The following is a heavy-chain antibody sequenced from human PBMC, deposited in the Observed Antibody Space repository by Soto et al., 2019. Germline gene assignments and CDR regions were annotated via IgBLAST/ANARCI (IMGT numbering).Heavy chain of an antibody. CDR1: GFTFSSHV. V-gene: IGHV3-23*01. CDR3: ARFIVEVGAAGWGRPMDV. CDR2: ISSGGGT. Sequence: EVQLLESGGGLVQPGGSLRLSCAASGFTFSSHVMTWVRQGPGKGLQWVSTISSGGGTYYADSVKGRFTICRDNSRNTLYLQMNSLSAEDTAVYYCARFIVEVGAAGWGRPMDVWGQGTTVTASS. D-gene: IGHD2-15*01. J-gene: IGHJ6*02.